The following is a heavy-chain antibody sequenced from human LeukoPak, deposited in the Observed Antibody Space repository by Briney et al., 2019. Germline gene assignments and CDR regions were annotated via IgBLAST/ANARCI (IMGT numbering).Heavy chain of an antibody. V-gene: IGHV4-39*07. CDR1: GGSISSSSYY. Sequence: SETLSLTCTVSGGSISSSSYYWGWIRRPPGKGLEWIGSIYYSGSTYYNPSLKSRVTISVDTSKNQFSLKLSSVTAADTAVYYCARDSSGWYYFDYWGQGTLVTVSS. CDR2: IYYSGST. J-gene: IGHJ4*02. CDR3: ARDSSGWYYFDY. D-gene: IGHD6-19*01.